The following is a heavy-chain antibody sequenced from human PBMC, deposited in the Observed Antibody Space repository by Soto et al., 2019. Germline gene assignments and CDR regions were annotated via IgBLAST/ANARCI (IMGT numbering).Heavy chain of an antibody. D-gene: IGHD2-15*01. CDR1: GGSISRNNYF. CDR2: MHYSGTT. CDR3: ASRVGSYYFDY. Sequence: QLQLQESGPGLVKPSETLSLTCTVSGGSISRNNYFWGWIRQPPGKGLECIGSMHYSGTTYYNPSLKSRVTISVDTSKNQFSLKLSSVTAADTAVYYCASRVGSYYFDYWGQGTLVTVSS. V-gene: IGHV4-39*01. J-gene: IGHJ4*02.